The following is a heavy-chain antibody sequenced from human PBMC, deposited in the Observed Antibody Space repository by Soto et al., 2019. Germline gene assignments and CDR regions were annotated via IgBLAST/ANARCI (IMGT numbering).Heavy chain of an antibody. CDR1: GGTFSSYA. V-gene: IGHV1-69*13. J-gene: IGHJ4*02. D-gene: IGHD3-22*01. Sequence: GASVKVSCKASGGTFSSYAISWVRQAPGQGLEWMGGIIPIFGTANYAQKFQGRVTITADESTSTAYMELSSLRSEDTAVYYCAREPGDSSGLDYWGQGTLVTVSS. CDR3: AREPGDSSGLDY. CDR2: IIPIFGTA.